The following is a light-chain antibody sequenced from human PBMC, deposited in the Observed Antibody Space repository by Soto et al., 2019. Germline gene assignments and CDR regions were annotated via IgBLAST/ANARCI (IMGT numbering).Light chain of an antibody. Sequence: QSALTQPASVSGSPGQSITISCTGTSSDVGGYNYVSWYQQHPGKAPKVMIYDVSKRPSGISNRFSGSKSGNTASLTISGLQVEDEGDYYCSSDTSGSTRVVFGGGTKLTVL. V-gene: IGLV2-14*03. CDR3: SSDTSGSTRVV. CDR1: SSDVGGYNY. CDR2: DVS. J-gene: IGLJ2*01.